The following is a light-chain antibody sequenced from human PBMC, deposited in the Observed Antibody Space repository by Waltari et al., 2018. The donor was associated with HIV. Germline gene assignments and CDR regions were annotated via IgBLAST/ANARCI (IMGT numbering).Light chain of an antibody. V-gene: IGKV1-39*01. CDR1: QAISGY. J-gene: IGKJ2*03. Sequence: DIQMTQSPSSLSTSIGDRVIITCRGSQAISGYLKWYQVQPGKAPKLMIYASSNLQSGIPSRCSGSGSGTDTTLTISSLQPEDFATYYCQQSFSLPYSFGPGTKLEIK. CDR3: QQSFSLPYS. CDR2: ASS.